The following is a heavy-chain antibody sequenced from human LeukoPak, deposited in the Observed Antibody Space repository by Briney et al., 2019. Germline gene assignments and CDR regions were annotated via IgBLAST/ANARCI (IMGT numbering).Heavy chain of an antibody. CDR3: ARPDDFWSGYPSGAFDI. CDR2: IYPGDSDT. J-gene: IGHJ3*02. D-gene: IGHD3-3*01. Sequence: GESLKISCKVSGYSFTTYWIGWVRQMPGKGLEWMGIIYPGDSDTRYSPSFQGQVTISADKSISTAYLQWSSLKASDTAMYYCARPDDFWSGYPSGAFDIWGQGTMVTVSS. V-gene: IGHV5-51*01. CDR1: GYSFTTYW.